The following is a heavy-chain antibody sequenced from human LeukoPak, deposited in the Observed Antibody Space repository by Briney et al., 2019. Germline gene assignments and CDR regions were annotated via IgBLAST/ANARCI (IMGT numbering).Heavy chain of an antibody. Sequence: PSETLSLTCTVSGGSISSSSFYWGWIRQPPGKGLEWIGSMYYSGSTYYNPSLKSRVTISVDTSNNQFSLKLSSVTAADTAVYYCARLSVLRGVITPFDPWGQGTLVTVSS. CDR2: MYYSGST. J-gene: IGHJ5*02. D-gene: IGHD3-10*01. V-gene: IGHV4-39*01. CDR3: ARLSVLRGVITPFDP. CDR1: GGSISSSSFY.